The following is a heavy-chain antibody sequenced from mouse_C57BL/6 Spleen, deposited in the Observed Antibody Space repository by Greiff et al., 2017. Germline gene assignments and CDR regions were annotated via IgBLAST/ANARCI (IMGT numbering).Heavy chain of an antibody. CDR3: AREGDYGDY. CDR1: GYTFTSYW. J-gene: IGHJ2*01. V-gene: IGHV1-64*01. CDR2: IHPNSGST. Sequence: QVQLQQPGAELVKPGASVTLSCKASGYTFTSYWMHWVKQRPGQGLEWIGMIHPNSGSTNYNEKFKSKATLTVDKTSSTAYMQLSSLTSEDSAVYYCAREGDYGDYWGQGTTLTVSS. D-gene: IGHD2-4*01.